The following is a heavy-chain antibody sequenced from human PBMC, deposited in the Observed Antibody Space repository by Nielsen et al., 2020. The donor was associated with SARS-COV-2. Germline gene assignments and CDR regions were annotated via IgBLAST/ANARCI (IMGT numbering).Heavy chain of an antibody. D-gene: IGHD3-16*02. CDR1: GFTFGDYA. V-gene: IGHV3-49*04. Sequence: GGSLRLSCTASGFTFGDYAMSWVRQAPGKGLEWVGFIRSKAYGGTTEYAASVKGRFTISRDDSKSIAYLQMNSLRAEDTAVYYCAKPLNKYYDYVWGSYRSDYWGQGTLVTVSS. J-gene: IGHJ4*02. CDR2: IRSKAYGGTT. CDR3: AKPLNKYYDYVWGSYRSDY.